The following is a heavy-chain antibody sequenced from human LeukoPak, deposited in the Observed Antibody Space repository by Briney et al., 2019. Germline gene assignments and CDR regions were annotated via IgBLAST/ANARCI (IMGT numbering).Heavy chain of an antibody. D-gene: IGHD2-2*01. J-gene: IGHJ4*02. V-gene: IGHV5-51*01. CDR3: AREVANCSSTNCYPLGFDY. Sequence: GESLKISCKGSGYSFTSYWIGWVRQMPGKGLEGMGVIYPGDSDTRYSPSFQGQVTISADKSISTAYLQWSSLKASDTAMYYCAREVANCSSTNCYPLGFDYWGQGTPVTVSS. CDR2: IYPGDSDT. CDR1: GYSFTSYW.